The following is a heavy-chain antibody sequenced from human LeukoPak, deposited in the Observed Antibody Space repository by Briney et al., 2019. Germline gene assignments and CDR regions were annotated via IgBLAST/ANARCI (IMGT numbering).Heavy chain of an antibody. D-gene: IGHD3-10*01. CDR2: IYPGDSDT. V-gene: IGHV5-51*01. CDR1: GYSFTGYW. Sequence: GESLKISCKGSGYSFTGYWIGWVRQMPGKGLEWMGIIYPGDSDTRYSPSFQGQVTISADKSISTAYLQWSSLKASDTAMYYCASQVAYGSGFDAFDIWGQGTMVTVSS. J-gene: IGHJ3*02. CDR3: ASQVAYGSGFDAFDI.